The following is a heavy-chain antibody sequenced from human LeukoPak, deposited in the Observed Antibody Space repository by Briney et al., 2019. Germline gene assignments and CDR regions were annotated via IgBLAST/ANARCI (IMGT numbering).Heavy chain of an antibody. CDR2: ISSSSRTI. D-gene: IGHD4-11*01. Sequence: GGSLRLSCAASGFTFSSYSMNWVRQAPGKGLEWVSYISSSSRTINYADSVKGRFTISRDNAKNSLYLQMNSLRAEDTAVYYCTRDPTQYLRYGYFDYWGQGTLVTVSS. J-gene: IGHJ4*02. CDR1: GFTFSSYS. V-gene: IGHV3-48*01. CDR3: TRDPTQYLRYGYFDY.